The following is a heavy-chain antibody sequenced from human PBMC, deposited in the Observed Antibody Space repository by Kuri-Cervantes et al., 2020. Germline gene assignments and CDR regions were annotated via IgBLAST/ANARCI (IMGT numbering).Heavy chain of an antibody. Sequence: GGSLRLSCAASGFTFSSYWMHWVRQAPGKGLVWVSRINSDGSSTSYADSVKGRFTISRDNAKNSLYLQMNSLRAEDTALYYCAKDIDRVAAAGRGAFDIWGQGTMVTVSS. CDR1: GFTFSSYW. CDR2: INSDGSST. D-gene: IGHD6-13*01. V-gene: IGHV3-74*01. J-gene: IGHJ3*02. CDR3: AKDIDRVAAAGRGAFDI.